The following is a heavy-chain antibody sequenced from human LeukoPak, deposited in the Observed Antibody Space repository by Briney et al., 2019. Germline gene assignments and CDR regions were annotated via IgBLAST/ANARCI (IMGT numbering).Heavy chain of an antibody. CDR2: INPNSGGT. CDR3: ARGQKLRFLEWLYFDY. J-gene: IGHJ4*02. D-gene: IGHD3-3*01. V-gene: IGHV1-2*02. CDR1: GYTFTGYY. Sequence: ASVKVSCKASGYTFTGYYMHWVRQAPGQGLEWMGWINPNSGGTNYAQKFQGRVTMTRDTSISTAYMELSRLRSDDTAVYYCARGQKLRFLEWLYFDYWGQGTLVTVSS.